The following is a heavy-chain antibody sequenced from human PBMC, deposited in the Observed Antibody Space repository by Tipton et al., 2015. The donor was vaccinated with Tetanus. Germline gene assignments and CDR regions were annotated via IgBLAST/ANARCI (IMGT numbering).Heavy chain of an antibody. D-gene: IGHD1-20*01. CDR1: GFTFSDYY. Sequence: SLRLSCAASGFTFSDYYMSWFRRAPGKGLEWVSVIYTGGSADYTDSVKGRFTISRDNSNNSLSLQMNSLRIDDTAVYYCAFRTNWRFSRGFDCWGQGILVTVSS. CDR3: AFRTNWRFSRGFDC. CDR2: IYTGGSA. V-gene: IGHV3-53*01. J-gene: IGHJ4*02.